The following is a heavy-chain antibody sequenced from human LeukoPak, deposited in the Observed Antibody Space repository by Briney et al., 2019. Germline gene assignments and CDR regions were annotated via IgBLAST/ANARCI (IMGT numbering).Heavy chain of an antibody. D-gene: IGHD6-19*01. CDR1: GYTFTSYY. V-gene: IGHV1-46*01. CDR2: INPSGGIT. J-gene: IGHJ4*02. CDR3: ARDRAVAGFRFDY. Sequence: ASVKVSCKASGYTFTSYYMHWVRQAPGQGLEWMGVINPSGGITSYPQKFQGRVTMTRDTSTSTVYMELSGLRSEDTAMYYCARDRAVAGFRFDYWAGEPWSPSPQ.